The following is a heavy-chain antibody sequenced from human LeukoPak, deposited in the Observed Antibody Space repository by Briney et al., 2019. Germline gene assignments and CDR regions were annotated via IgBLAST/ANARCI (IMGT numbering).Heavy chain of an antibody. V-gene: IGHV4-34*01. J-gene: IGHJ5*02. CDR3: ARHGLHYGDYVSWFDP. CDR1: GGSFSGYY. Sequence: PSETLSLTCAVYGGSFSGYYWSWIRQPPGKGLEWIGEINHSGSTNYNPSLKSRVTISVDTSKNQFSLKLSSVTAADTAVYYCARHGLHYGDYVSWFDPWGQGTLVTVSS. CDR2: INHSGST. D-gene: IGHD4-17*01.